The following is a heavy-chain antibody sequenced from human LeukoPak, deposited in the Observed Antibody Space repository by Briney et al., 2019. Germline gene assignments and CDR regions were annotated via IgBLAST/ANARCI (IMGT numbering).Heavy chain of an antibody. CDR1: GFTFSSYS. J-gene: IGHJ4*02. D-gene: IGHD5-12*01. CDR2: ISSSSYI. V-gene: IGHV3-21*01. CDR3: AREVTRGYSGYDYLFFDY. Sequence: GGSLRLSCAASGFTFSSYSMNWVRQAPGKGLEWVSSISSSSYIYYADSVKGRFTISRDNAKNTLYLQMNSLRAEDTAVYYCAREVTRGYSGYDYLFFDYWGQGTLVTVSS.